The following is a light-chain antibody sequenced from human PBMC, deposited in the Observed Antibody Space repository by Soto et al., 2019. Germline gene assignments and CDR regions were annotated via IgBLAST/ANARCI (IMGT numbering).Light chain of an antibody. CDR3: GTWDSSLSAYV. CDR1: SSNIGNNY. Sequence: QSVLTQPPSVSAAPGQKVTISCSGSSSNIGNNYVSWYQQLPGTAPKLLIYENNKRPSGIPDRFSGSKSGTSATLGITGLQTGDEADYYCGTWDSSLSAYVFGTGTTVTV. CDR2: ENN. V-gene: IGLV1-51*02. J-gene: IGLJ1*01.